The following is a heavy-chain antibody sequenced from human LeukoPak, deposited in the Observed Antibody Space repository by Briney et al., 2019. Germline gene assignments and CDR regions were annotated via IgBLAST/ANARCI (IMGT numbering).Heavy chain of an antibody. CDR3: ARGRVAARRGYDAFDI. V-gene: IGHV1-2*02. J-gene: IGHJ3*02. CDR2: INPNSGGT. CDR1: GYTFTGYY. Sequence: ASVKVSCKASGYTFTGYYMHWVRQAPGQGLEWMGWINPNSGGTNYAQKFQGRVTITRNTSISTAYMELSSLRSEDTAVYYCARGRVAARRGYDAFDIWGQGTMVTVSS. D-gene: IGHD6-6*01.